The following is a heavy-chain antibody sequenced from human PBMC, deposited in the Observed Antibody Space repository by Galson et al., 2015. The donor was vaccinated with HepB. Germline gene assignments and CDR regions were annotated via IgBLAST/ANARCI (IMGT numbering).Heavy chain of an antibody. J-gene: IGHJ4*02. D-gene: IGHD3-9*01. V-gene: IGHV1-2*02. CDR3: ARDSAWSELLVTPADY. Sequence: SVKVSCKASGYTFSGYYMHWVRQAPGQGLEWMGCINPHSGDTNYAQKFQGRVTMTRDTSISTAYMELSSLGSDDTAVYYCARDSAWSELLVTPADYWGQGTLVTVSS. CDR1: GYTFSGYY. CDR2: INPHSGDT.